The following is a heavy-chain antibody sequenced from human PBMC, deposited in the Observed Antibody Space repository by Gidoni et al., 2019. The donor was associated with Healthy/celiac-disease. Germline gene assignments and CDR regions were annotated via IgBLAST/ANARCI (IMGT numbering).Heavy chain of an antibody. V-gene: IGHV5-10-1*01. D-gene: IGHD6-19*01. CDR2: IDPSDSYT. J-gene: IGHJ3*02. Sequence: EVQLVQSGAEVKKPGESLRISCKGSGYSFTSYWISWVRQMPGKGLEWMGRIDPSDSYTNYSPSFQGHVTISADKSISTAYLQWSSLKASDTAMYYCARQRPGYSSGWYVDAFDIWGQGTMVTVSS. CDR3: ARQRPGYSSGWYVDAFDI. CDR1: GYSFTSYW.